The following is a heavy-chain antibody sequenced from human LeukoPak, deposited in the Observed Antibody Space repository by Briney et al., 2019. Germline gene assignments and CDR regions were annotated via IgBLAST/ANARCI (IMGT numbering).Heavy chain of an antibody. CDR1: GFTFNTYG. CDR3: ATYRQVLLPFES. CDR2: ISGSGGST. D-gene: IGHD2-8*02. Sequence: GGSLRLSCAASGFTFNTYGMSWVRQAPGKGLEWVSAISGSGGSTYYADSVKGRFTISRDNSKSTLSLQMNSLRAEDTAIYYCATYRQVLLPFESWGQGTLVTVSS. J-gene: IGHJ4*02. V-gene: IGHV3-23*01.